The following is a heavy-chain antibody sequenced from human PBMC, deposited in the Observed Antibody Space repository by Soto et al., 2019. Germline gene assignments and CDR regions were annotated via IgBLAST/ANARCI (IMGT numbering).Heavy chain of an antibody. CDR2: IYYSGST. J-gene: IGHJ6*02. CDR3: ARTRGNYYGMDV. CDR1: GGSISTYY. V-gene: IGHV4-59*01. D-gene: IGHD6-13*01. Sequence: SETLSLTCTVSGGSISTYYWSWIRQPPGKGLEWIGYIYYSGSTNYNLSLKGRVTISVDTSKNQFSLKLTSVTAADTAVYYCARTRGNYYGMDVWGQGTTVTVSS.